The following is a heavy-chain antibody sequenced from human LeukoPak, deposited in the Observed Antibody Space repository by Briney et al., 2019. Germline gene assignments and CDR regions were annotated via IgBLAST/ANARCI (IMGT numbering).Heavy chain of an antibody. CDR2: IYYSGST. D-gene: IGHD3-22*01. CDR1: GGSISSYY. V-gene: IGHV4-59*01. Sequence: SETLSLTCTVSGGSISSYYWSWIRQPPGKGLEWIGYIYYSGSTNYNPSLKSRVTISVDTSKNQFSLKLSSVTAADTAVYYCARSIAVVTLYYCDYWGQGTLVTVSS. J-gene: IGHJ4*02. CDR3: ARSIAVVTLYYCDY.